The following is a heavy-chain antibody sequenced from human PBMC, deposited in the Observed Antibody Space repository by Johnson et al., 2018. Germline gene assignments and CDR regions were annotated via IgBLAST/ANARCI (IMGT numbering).Heavy chain of an antibody. V-gene: IGHV4-59*01. CDR3: ASHDSSGYWRPDAFDI. CDR2: IYYSGST. Sequence: QVQLQESGPGLVKPSETLSLTCTVSGGSISSYYWSWIRQPPGKGLEGIGYIYYSGSTNYNPSLKSRVTISVDTSKTQFSLKLSPVTAADTAVYYCASHDSSGYWRPDAFDIWGQGTMVTVSS. CDR1: GGSISSYY. J-gene: IGHJ3*02. D-gene: IGHD3-22*01.